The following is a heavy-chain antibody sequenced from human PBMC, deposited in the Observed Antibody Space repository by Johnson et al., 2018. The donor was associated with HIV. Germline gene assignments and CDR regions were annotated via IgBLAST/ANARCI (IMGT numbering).Heavy chain of an antibody. Sequence: VQLVESGGGLVHPGGSLRLACAASGFTFTNYAMTWVRQTPGKGLDWVSVISGGGSTYYADAVKGRFTISRDHSKNTLYLQMNNLRAEDTAVYYCAKDLSHYEYVWGSYPNGFDIWGQGTMVSVSS. CDR1: GFTFTNYA. V-gene: IGHV3-23*04. CDR2: ISGGGST. J-gene: IGHJ3*02. D-gene: IGHD3-16*02. CDR3: AKDLSHYEYVWGSYPNGFDI.